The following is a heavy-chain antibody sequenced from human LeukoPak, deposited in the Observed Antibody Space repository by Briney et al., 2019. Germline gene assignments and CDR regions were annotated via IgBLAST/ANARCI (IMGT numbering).Heavy chain of an antibody. CDR2: ISHSGIT. V-gene: IGHV4-34*01. D-gene: IGHD5-12*01. J-gene: IGHJ4*02. CDR1: GSFSGYY. Sequence: SETLSLTCAGGSFSGYYWSWIRQPPGKGLEWIGEISHSGITNYNPSLKSRVTISVDTSKNQFSLKLRSVTAADTAVYYCARGPRWLRTLDYWGQGTLVTVSS. CDR3: ARGPRWLRTLDY.